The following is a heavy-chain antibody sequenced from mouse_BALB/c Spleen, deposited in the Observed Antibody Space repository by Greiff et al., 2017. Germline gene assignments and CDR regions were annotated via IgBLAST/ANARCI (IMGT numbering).Heavy chain of an antibody. CDR2: INPSTGYT. J-gene: IGHJ2*01. Sequence: QVQLQQSGAELAKPGASVKMSCKASGYTFTSYWMHWVKQRPGQGLEWIGYINPSTGYTEYNQKFKDKATLTADKSSSTAYMQLSSLTSEDSAVYYCARDWDGVYYFDYWGQGTTLTVSS. CDR3: ARDWDGVYYFDY. V-gene: IGHV1-7*01. D-gene: IGHD4-1*01. CDR1: GYTFTSYW.